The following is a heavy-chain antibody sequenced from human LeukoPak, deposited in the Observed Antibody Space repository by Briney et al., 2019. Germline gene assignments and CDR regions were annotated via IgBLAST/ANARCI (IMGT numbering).Heavy chain of an antibody. CDR2: ISGSGGST. CDR1: GFTVSSNY. CDR3: AKAVGFGELSLDY. D-gene: IGHD3-10*01. V-gene: IGHV3-23*01. Sequence: GGSLRLSCTASGFTVSSNYMSWVRQAPGKGLEWVSAISGSGGSTYYADSVKGRFTISRDNSKNTLYLQMNSLRAEDTAVYYCAKAVGFGELSLDYWGQGTLVTVSS. J-gene: IGHJ4*02.